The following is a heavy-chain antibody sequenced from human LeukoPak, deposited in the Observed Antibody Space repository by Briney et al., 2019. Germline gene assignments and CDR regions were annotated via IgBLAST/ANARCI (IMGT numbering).Heavy chain of an antibody. CDR1: EFSVGSNY. CDR3: ARTYYYDTGLDY. CDR2: IYSGGST. Sequence: GGSLRLSCAASEFSVGSNYMTWVRQAPGKGLEWVSLIYSGGSTYYADSVKGRFTISRDNSKNSLYLQMNSLRAEDTAVYYCARTYYYDTGLDYWGQGTLVTVSS. J-gene: IGHJ4*02. D-gene: IGHD3-22*01. V-gene: IGHV3-66*01.